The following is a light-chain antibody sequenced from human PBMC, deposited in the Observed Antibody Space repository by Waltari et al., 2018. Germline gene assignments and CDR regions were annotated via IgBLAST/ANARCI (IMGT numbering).Light chain of an antibody. CDR2: AAS. V-gene: IGKV1-39*01. J-gene: IGKJ2*01. Sequence: DIHMTQSPSSLSASVGDRVSIPCRASQNIHKFLNWYQQQPGKAPKLLIYAASNLQGGVPSWFSGSGSGTDFTLTISSPQPADFATYYCQQSYSTPYTFGQGAKVEIK. CDR3: QQSYSTPYT. CDR1: QNIHKF.